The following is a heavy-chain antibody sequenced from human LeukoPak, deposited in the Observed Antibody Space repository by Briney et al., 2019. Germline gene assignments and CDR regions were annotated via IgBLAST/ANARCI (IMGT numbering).Heavy chain of an antibody. CDR1: GYSISSGYY. J-gene: IGHJ4*02. CDR2: VYHSGST. V-gene: IGHV4-38-2*02. Sequence: SETLSLTCTVSGYSISSGYYWGWIRQPPEKGLEWIGNVYHSGSTYYNPSLKSRVTISLDTSKNQFSLKLSSVTAADTAVYYCARGGCSGGSCFIDYWGQGTLVTVSS. CDR3: ARGGCSGGSCFIDY. D-gene: IGHD2-15*01.